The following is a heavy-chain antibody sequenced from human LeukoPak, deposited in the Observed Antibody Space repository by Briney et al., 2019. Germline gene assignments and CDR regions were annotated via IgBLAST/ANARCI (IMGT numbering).Heavy chain of an antibody. CDR2: ISISGGST. J-gene: IGHJ3*02. CDR1: GFTFTDYA. D-gene: IGHD3-10*01. V-gene: IGHV3-23*01. CDR3: AKVEYGPGSYGTFDM. Sequence: GGSLRLSCAASGFTFTDYAMNWVRQAPGKRLDWVSAISISGGSTYYADSVRGRFTISRDKSKNTLYLQMNSLGAEDTAVYYCAKVEYGPGSYGTFDMWGLGTMVTVSS.